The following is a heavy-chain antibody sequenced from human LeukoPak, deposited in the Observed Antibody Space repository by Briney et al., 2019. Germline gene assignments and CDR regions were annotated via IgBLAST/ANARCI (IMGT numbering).Heavy chain of an antibody. J-gene: IGHJ4*02. Sequence: SETLSLTCAVYGGSFSGYYWSWIRQPPGKGLEWIGEINHSGSTNYNPSLKSRVTISVDTSKNQFSLKLSSVTVADTAVYYCARHVSGYCSGGSCYGLDYWGQGTLVTVSS. V-gene: IGHV4-34*01. D-gene: IGHD2-15*01. CDR2: INHSGST. CDR3: ARHVSGYCSGGSCYGLDY. CDR1: GGSFSGYY.